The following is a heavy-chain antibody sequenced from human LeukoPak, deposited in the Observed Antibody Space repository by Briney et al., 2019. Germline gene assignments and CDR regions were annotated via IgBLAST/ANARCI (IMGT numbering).Heavy chain of an antibody. D-gene: IGHD6-19*01. CDR1: GFTFGDYA. J-gene: IGHJ6*03. CDR3: TRPYSSGLFPYYYYMDV. CDR2: IRSKAYGGTT. Sequence: QPGRSLRLSCTASGFTFGDYAMSWVRQARGKGLEWVGFIRSKAYGGTTEYAASVKGRFTISRDDSKSIAYLQMNSLKTEDTAVYYCTRPYSSGLFPYYYYMDVWGKGTTVTVSS. V-gene: IGHV3-49*04.